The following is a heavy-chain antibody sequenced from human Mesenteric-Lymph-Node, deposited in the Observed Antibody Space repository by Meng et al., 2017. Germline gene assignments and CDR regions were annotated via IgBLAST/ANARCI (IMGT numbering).Heavy chain of an antibody. CDR2: IKKNASEK. D-gene: IGHD6-13*01. CDR3: ARGIAPDY. CDR1: QFTFSSHW. V-gene: IGHV3-7*04. J-gene: IGHJ4*02. Sequence: GGSLRLSCAGSQFTFSSHWMTWVRQAPGKGLEWVANIKKNASEKHYVGSVQGRFTISRDNAKNSLYLQMNSLRVEDTAVYYCARGIAPDYWGQGSLVTVSS.